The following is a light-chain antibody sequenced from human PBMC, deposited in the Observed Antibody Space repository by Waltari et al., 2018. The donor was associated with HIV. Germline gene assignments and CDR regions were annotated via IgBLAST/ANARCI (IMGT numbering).Light chain of an antibody. CDR1: QSVGTS. J-gene: IGKJ2*01. V-gene: IGKV3-15*01. CDR2: AAS. Sequence: ETVMTQSPATLSVSPGERAILSCRASQSVGTSVAWYQQRPGQAPRLLTCAASTRSSGVPARFSGSGAGTEFTLTISSLQSEDLVVYYCQQYSDWPPGFTFGQGTKLDIK. CDR3: QQYSDWPPGFT.